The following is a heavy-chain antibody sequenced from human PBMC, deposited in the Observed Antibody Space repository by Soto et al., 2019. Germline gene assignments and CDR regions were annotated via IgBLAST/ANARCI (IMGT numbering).Heavy chain of an antibody. D-gene: IGHD6-13*01. CDR1: GFTFSSYA. CDR3: SKIAAGVPQRNYFDY. Sequence: EVQLLESGGGLVQPGGSLRLSCAASGFTFSSYAMSWVRQAPGKGLELVSAISGSGGSTYYADSVKGRFTISRDNSKNTLSVQMTSRRAEDTAVYYCSKIAAGVPQRNYFDYWGQGTLVTVSS. J-gene: IGHJ4*02. V-gene: IGHV3-23*01. CDR2: ISGSGGST.